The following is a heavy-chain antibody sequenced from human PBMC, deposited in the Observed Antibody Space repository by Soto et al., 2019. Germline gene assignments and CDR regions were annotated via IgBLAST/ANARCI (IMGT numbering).Heavy chain of an antibody. CDR2: ISSSSSYI. Sequence: GSLRLSCAASGFTFSSYSMNWVRQAPGKGLEWVSSISSSSSYIYYADSVKGRFTISRDNAKNSLYLQMNSLRAEDTAVYYCARTLNCSSTSCYRKTYGMDVWGQGTTVTVS. D-gene: IGHD2-2*01. V-gene: IGHV3-21*01. J-gene: IGHJ6*02. CDR1: GFTFSSYS. CDR3: ARTLNCSSTSCYRKTYGMDV.